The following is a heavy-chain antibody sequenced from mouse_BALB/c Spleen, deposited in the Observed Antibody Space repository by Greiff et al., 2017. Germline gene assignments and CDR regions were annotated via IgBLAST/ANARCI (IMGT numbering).Heavy chain of an antibody. Sequence: DVQLVESGGGLVKPGGSLKLSCAASGFAFSSYDMSWVRQTPEKRLEWVAYISSGGGSTYYPDTVKGRFTISRDNAKNTLYLQMSSLKSEDTAMYYCARLRRGGFDYWGQGTTLTVSS. V-gene: IGHV5-12-1*01. CDR1: GFAFSSYD. D-gene: IGHD2-12*01. J-gene: IGHJ2*01. CDR2: ISSGGGST. CDR3: ARLRRGGFDY.